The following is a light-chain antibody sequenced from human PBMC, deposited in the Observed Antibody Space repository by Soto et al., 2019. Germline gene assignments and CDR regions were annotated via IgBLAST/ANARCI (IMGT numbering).Light chain of an antibody. Sequence: QSVLTQPPSVSGSPGQSVTISCSGTSSDVGSYNRVSWYQQPPGTAPKLMIYEVSNRPSGVPDRFSGSKSGNTASLTISGLQADDEADYYCSSFTSSRTYVFGTGTKVTVL. CDR2: EVS. V-gene: IGLV2-18*02. J-gene: IGLJ1*01. CDR1: SSDVGSYNR. CDR3: SSFTSSRTYV.